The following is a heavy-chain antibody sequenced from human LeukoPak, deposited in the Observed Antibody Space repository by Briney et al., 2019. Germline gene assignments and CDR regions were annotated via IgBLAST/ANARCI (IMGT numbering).Heavy chain of an antibody. CDR2: IYYSGST. CDR1: GGSISSYY. Sequence: SETLSLTCTVSGGSISSYYWSWIRQSPGKGLEWIGYIYYSGSTNYNPSLKSRVTISVDTSKNQFSLKLSSVTAADTAVYYCARQFSFNWFDPWGQGTLVTVSS. V-gene: IGHV4-59*08. J-gene: IGHJ5*02. CDR3: ARQFSFNWFDP.